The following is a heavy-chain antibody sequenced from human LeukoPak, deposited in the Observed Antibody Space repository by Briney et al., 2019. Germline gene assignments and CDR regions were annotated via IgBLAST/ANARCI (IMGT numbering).Heavy chain of an antibody. V-gene: IGHV3-7*03. D-gene: IGHD4-17*01. Sequence: GGSLRLSCEASGFTFSDYDMSWVRQTPGKGLEWVASINDGGSGKYYVDSVKGRFTISRDNAQKSLYLEMHSLRAEDTAVYYCARAVTSTEGYWGQGTLVTVSS. CDR2: INDGGSGK. CDR1: GFTFSDYD. CDR3: ARAVTSTEGY. J-gene: IGHJ4*02.